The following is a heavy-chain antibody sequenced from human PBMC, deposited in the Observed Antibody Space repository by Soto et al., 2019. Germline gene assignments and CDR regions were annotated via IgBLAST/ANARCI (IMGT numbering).Heavy chain of an antibody. CDR2: ISSSSTSHT. CDR3: ARVKDSYGYNFDF. D-gene: IGHD5-18*01. J-gene: IGHJ4*02. Sequence: PGGSLRLSCATPWFSFHDYFMTWVPPASGKGLEWVSYISSSSTSHTNYADSVKGRFTISRDNAKNSLYLQMNSLRAEDTAVYYCARVKDSYGYNFDFWGQGTPVTVSS. V-gene: IGHV3-11*06. CDR1: WFSFHDYF.